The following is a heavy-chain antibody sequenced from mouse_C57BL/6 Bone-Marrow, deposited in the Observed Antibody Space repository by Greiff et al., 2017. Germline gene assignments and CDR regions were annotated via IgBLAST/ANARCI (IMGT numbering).Heavy chain of an antibody. CDR3: ATKTLYGSSYGWFAY. CDR2: ISYDGSN. CDR1: GYSITSGYY. D-gene: IGHD1-1*01. Sequence: EVQLQESGPGLVKPSQSLSLTCSVTGYSITSGYYWNWIRQFPGNKLEWMGYISYDGSNNYNPSLKNRISITRDTAKNQFFLKLNSVTTEDTATYYWATKTLYGSSYGWFAYGGQGTLVTVSA. J-gene: IGHJ3*01. V-gene: IGHV3-6*01.